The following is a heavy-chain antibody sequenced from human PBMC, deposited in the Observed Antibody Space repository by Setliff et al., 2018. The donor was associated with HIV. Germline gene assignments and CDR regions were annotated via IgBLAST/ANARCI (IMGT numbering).Heavy chain of an antibody. CDR3: ARPQGGLGGGAWFDP. Sequence: SETLSLTCTVSGDSISRGSYYWGWIRQPPGKGLEWVGNILYGGSTYYNLSLKSRITMSVDTSKNRFSLELSSVTATDTAVYYCARPQGGLGGGAWFDPWGQGILVTVSS. V-gene: IGHV4-39*01. CDR1: GDSISRGSYY. J-gene: IGHJ5*02. CDR2: ILYGGST. D-gene: IGHD3-10*01.